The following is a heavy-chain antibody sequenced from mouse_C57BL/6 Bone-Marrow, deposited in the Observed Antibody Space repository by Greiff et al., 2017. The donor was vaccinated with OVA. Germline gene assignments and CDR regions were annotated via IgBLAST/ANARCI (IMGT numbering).Heavy chain of an antibody. D-gene: IGHD2-12*01. J-gene: IGHJ2*01. Sequence: VQLQQSGPELVKPGASVKISCKASGYSFTGYYMNWVKQSPEKSLEWIGEINPSTGGTTYNQKFKAKATLTVDKSSSTAYMQLKSLTSEDSAVYYCARKSYYSNDNYWGQGTTLTVSS. CDR1: GYSFTGYY. CDR3: ARKSYYSNDNY. V-gene: IGHV1-42*01. CDR2: INPSTGGT.